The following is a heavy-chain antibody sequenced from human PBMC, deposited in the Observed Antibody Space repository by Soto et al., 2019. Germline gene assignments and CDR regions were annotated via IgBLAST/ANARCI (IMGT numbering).Heavy chain of an antibody. D-gene: IGHD4-17*01. Sequence: ASVKVSCKASGYTFTSYGISWVRQAPGQGLEWMGWISAYNGNTNYAQKLQGRVTMTTDTSTSTAYMELRSLRSDDTAVYYCARTDYRDYALDFLGLEDYYGMDVWGQGTTVTVSS. CDR1: GYTFTSYG. CDR2: ISAYNGNT. CDR3: ARTDYRDYALDFLGLEDYYGMDV. J-gene: IGHJ6*02. V-gene: IGHV1-18*01.